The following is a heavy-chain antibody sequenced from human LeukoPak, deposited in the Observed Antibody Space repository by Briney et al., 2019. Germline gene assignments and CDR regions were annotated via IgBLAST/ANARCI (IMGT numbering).Heavy chain of an antibody. CDR2: INHSGST. CDR3: ARKRDSSGYYLYYYYYYGMDV. J-gene: IGHJ6*02. Sequence: SETLSLTCAVYGGSFSGYYWSWIRQPPGKGLEWIGEINHSGSTNYNPSLKSRVTISVDTSKNQPSLKLSSVTAADTAVYYCARKRDSSGYYLYYYYYYGMDVWGQGTTVTVSS. CDR1: GGSFSGYY. D-gene: IGHD3-22*01. V-gene: IGHV4-34*01.